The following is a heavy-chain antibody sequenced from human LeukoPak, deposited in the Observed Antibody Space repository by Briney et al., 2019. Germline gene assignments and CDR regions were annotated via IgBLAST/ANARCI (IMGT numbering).Heavy chain of an antibody. CDR2: INSDGSST. Sequence: PGGSLRLSCTASGFTFSTPWMHLVRQAPGKGLVWVSRINSDGSSTSYADSVKGRFTISRDNAKNSLYLQMNSLRAENTAVYDCAMGGQTFNEWGQGRLV. V-gene: IGHV3-74*01. CDR1: GFTFSTPW. CDR3: AMGGQTFNE. J-gene: IGHJ4*02. D-gene: IGHD1-26*01.